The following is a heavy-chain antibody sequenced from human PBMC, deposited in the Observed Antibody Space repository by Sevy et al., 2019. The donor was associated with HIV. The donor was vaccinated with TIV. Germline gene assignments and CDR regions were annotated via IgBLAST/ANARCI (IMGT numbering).Heavy chain of an antibody. CDR3: AKEVASAGFPRWAFDI. D-gene: IGHD6-13*01. J-gene: IGHJ3*02. CDR1: GFTFSSYA. Sequence: GGSLRLSCAASGFTFSSYAMSWVRQAPGKGLEWVSAISGSGGSTYYADSVKGRFTISRDNSKNTLYLQMNSLRAEDTAVYYCAKEVASAGFPRWAFDIWGQRTMVTVSS. V-gene: IGHV3-23*01. CDR2: ISGSGGST.